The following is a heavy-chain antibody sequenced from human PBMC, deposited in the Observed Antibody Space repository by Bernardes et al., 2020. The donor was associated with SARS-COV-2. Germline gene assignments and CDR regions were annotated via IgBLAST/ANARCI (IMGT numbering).Heavy chain of an antibody. CDR3: AKGDYDSSGWGYYGLDV. CDR2: ISGSGGST. CDR1: GFTFNIYA. D-gene: IGHD3-22*01. V-gene: IGHV3-23*01. Sequence: GGSLRLSCAASGFTFNIYAMSWVRQAPGKGLEWVSAISGSGGSTYYADSVKGRFTISRDNSKNTLYLQMNSLRVEDTAVYYCAKGDYDSSGWGYYGLDVWGQGTTVTVSS. J-gene: IGHJ6*02.